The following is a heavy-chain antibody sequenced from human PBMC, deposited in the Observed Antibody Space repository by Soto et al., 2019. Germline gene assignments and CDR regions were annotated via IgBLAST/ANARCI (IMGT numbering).Heavy chain of an antibody. V-gene: IGHV1-2*04. D-gene: IGHD2-15*01. J-gene: IGHJ2*01. CDR2: INPNSGGT. Sequence: ASVKVSCKASGYTFTGYYMHWVRQAPGQGLEWMGWINPNSGGTNYAQKFQGWVTMTRDTSISTAYMELSRLRSDDTAVYYCARAGMGVVVVAAALDWYFDLWGSGTLVTVSS. CDR3: ARAGMGVVVVAAALDWYFDL. CDR1: GYTFTGYY.